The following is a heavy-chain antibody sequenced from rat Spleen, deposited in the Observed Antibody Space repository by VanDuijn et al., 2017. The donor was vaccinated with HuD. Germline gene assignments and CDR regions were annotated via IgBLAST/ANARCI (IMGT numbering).Heavy chain of an antibody. CDR1: GFSLTSYH. J-gene: IGHJ2*01. CDR2: IWTGGST. Sequence: QVPLKESGPGLVQPSQTLSLTCSVSGFSLTSYHVSWVRQPPGKGLEWMGVIWTGGSTAYNSLLKSRLSISRDISKSQVFLKMNSLQTEDTAMYFCARNEVGADYFDYWGQGVMVTVSS. CDR3: ARNEVGADYFDY. V-gene: IGHV2-43*01. D-gene: IGHD5-1*01.